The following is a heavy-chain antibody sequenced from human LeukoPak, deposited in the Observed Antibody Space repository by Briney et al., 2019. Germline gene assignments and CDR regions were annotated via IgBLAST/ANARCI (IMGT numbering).Heavy chain of an antibody. J-gene: IGHJ4*02. CDR2: IYYSGST. CDR3: AREERSVFDY. D-gene: IGHD2/OR15-2a*01. V-gene: IGHV4-39*07. Sequence: PETLSLTCTVSGGSISSSSYYWGWIRQPPGKGLEWIGSIYYSGSTYYNPSLKSRVTISVDTSKNQFSLKLSSVTAADTAVYYCAREERSVFDYWGQGTLVTVSS. CDR1: GGSISSSSYY.